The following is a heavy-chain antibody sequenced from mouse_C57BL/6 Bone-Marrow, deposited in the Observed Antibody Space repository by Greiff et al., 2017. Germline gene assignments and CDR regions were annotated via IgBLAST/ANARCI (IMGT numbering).Heavy chain of an antibody. CDR2: IDPANGNT. Sequence: VQLKQSVAELVRPGASVKLSCTASGFNIKNTSMHWVKQRPEQGLEWIGRIDPANGNTKYAPKFQGKATITADTSSNTAYLQLSSLTSEDTAIYYCASPYGSSYGDYAMDYWGQGTSVTVSS. CDR3: ASPYGSSYGDYAMDY. D-gene: IGHD1-1*01. V-gene: IGHV14-3*01. J-gene: IGHJ4*01. CDR1: GFNIKNTS.